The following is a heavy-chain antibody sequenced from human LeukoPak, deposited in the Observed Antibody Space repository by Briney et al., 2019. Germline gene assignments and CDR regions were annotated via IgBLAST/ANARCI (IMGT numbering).Heavy chain of an antibody. D-gene: IGHD1-26*01. V-gene: IGHV1-69*05. CDR2: IIPIFGTA. CDR3: ARDINSGSSLGAFDI. J-gene: IGHJ3*02. CDR1: GGTFSSYA. Sequence: SVKVSCKASGGTFSSYAISWVRQAPGQGLEWMGGIIPIFGTANYAQKFQGRVTIATDESTSTAYMELSSLRSEDTAVYYCARDINSGSSLGAFDIWGQGTMVTVSS.